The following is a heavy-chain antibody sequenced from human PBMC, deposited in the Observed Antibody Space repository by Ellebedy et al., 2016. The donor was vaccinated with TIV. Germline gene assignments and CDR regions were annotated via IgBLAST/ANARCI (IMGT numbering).Heavy chain of an antibody. CDR2: ILWNSGNI. Sequence: SLKISCAASGFTFDAYAMHWVRRAPGKGLEWVSGILWNSGNIGYADSVKGRFTISRDNAKNSLYLQMNSLRPEDTAFYYCAKVIGPGTMDLLSDAFDFWGQGTMVTVSS. CDR3: AKVIGPGTMDLLSDAFDF. J-gene: IGHJ3*01. D-gene: IGHD4/OR15-4a*01. V-gene: IGHV3-9*01. CDR1: GFTFDAYA.